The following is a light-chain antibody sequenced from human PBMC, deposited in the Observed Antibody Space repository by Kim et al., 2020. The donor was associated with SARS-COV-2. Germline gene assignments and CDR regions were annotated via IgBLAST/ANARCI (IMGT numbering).Light chain of an antibody. CDR3: QAWHSTTAWV. Sequence: VSPGQTSSITGYGDKLGDKYTCWYQQKPGHSPVVILCQDNKRPPGIPGRFSGSNSANTATLTISGDQAMDEADYSCQAWHSTTAWVFGGGTQLTVL. CDR1: KLGDKY. J-gene: IGLJ3*02. CDR2: QDN. V-gene: IGLV3-1*01.